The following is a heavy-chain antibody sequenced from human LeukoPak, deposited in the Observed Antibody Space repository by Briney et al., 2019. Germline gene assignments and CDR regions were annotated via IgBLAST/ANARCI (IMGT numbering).Heavy chain of an antibody. CDR1: GGSISSHY. D-gene: IGHD5-18*01. CDR2: VYNSGST. Sequence: PSETLSLTCTVSGGSISSHYWSWIRQPPGKGLEWIGYVYNSGSTNYNPSLTSRVTISVDTSKNQFSLNLSSVTAADTAVYYCARPRTAISGAYYYYYMDVWGKGTTVTVSS. CDR3: ARPRTAISGAYYYYYMDV. V-gene: IGHV4-59*08. J-gene: IGHJ6*03.